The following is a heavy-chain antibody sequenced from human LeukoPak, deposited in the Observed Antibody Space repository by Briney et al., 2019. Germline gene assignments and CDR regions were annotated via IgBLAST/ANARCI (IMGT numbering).Heavy chain of an antibody. CDR3: ARDYSSSWYAVWFDP. J-gene: IGHJ5*02. V-gene: IGHV4-4*07. CDR1: GGSISSYY. D-gene: IGHD6-13*01. CDR2: IYTSGST. Sequence: SETLSLTCTVSGGSISSYYWSWIRQPAGKELEWIGRIYTSGSTDYNPSLKSRVTMSVDTSKNQFSLKLSSVTAADTAVYYCARDYSSSWYAVWFDPWGQGTLVTVSS.